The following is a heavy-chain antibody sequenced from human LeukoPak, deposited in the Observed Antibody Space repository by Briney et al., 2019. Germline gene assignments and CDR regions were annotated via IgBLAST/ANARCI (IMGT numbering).Heavy chain of an antibody. Sequence: GGSLRLSCAASGFTFSSYSMNWVRQAPGKGLEWVSSISTSSSYIYYADSVKGRFTISRDNAENSLYLQMNSLRAEDTAVYYCARRAERFDSFDYRGQGTLVTVSS. CDR3: ARRAERFDSFDY. V-gene: IGHV3-21*01. D-gene: IGHD3-16*01. J-gene: IGHJ4*02. CDR1: GFTFSSYS. CDR2: ISTSSSYI.